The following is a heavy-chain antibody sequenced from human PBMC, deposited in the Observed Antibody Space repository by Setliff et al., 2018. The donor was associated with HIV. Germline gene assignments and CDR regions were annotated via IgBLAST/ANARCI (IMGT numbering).Heavy chain of an antibody. Sequence: PSETLSLTCTVSGDSIGPGSNYWSWIRQPAGKGLEWIGRTFSRGETTCSPSLRRRVTIFVGMSKNQLSLKLTSVTAADTSVYYCARDVGDYSDGSPHHHRYFYGIDVWGQGTTVTVSS. CDR3: ARDVGDYSDGSPHHHRYFYGIDV. CDR2: TFSRGET. J-gene: IGHJ6*02. D-gene: IGHD4-17*01. V-gene: IGHV4-61*02. CDR1: GDSIGPGSNY.